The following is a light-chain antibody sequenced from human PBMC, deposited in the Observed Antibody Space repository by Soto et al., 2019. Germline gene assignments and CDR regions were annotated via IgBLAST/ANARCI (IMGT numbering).Light chain of an antibody. Sequence: EIVLTQSPGTLSLSPGEGATLSCRSSQDIGTDYLAWYQQKPDQAPTLLIFGASRRASGVPDRFSGSGSGTDFTLTVSRLEPEDFGLYYCQQFVNSPYMYAFGQGTKLEI. V-gene: IGKV3-20*01. CDR2: GAS. J-gene: IGKJ2*01. CDR1: QDIGTDY. CDR3: QQFVNSPYMYA.